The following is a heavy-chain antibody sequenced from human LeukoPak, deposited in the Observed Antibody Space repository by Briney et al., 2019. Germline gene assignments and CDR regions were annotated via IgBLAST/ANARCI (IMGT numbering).Heavy chain of an antibody. CDR3: ARDRTSTNWFDH. Sequence: ASVKVSCKAFGYTFTDYYIHWVRQAPGQGLEWMGRINPNSGGTNYAQNFQGRVTLTRDTSITTAYMDLSRLTSDDTAVYYCARDRTSTNWFDHWGQGTLVTVSS. CDR1: GYTFTDYY. D-gene: IGHD2-2*01. V-gene: IGHV1-2*06. CDR2: INPNSGGT. J-gene: IGHJ5*02.